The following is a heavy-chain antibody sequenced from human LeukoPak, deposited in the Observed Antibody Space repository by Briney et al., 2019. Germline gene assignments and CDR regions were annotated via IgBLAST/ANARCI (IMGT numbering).Heavy chain of an antibody. D-gene: IGHD6-19*01. V-gene: IGHV3-23*01. Sequence: GGSLRLSCAASGFTFGSYAMSWVRQAPGKGLEWVSAISGSGGSTYYADSVKGRFTISRDNSKNTLYLQMNSLRAEDTAVYYCAKDRAGLGHSDYWGQGPLVTVSS. CDR3: AKDRAGLGHSDY. CDR2: ISGSGGST. CDR1: GFTFGSYA. J-gene: IGHJ4*02.